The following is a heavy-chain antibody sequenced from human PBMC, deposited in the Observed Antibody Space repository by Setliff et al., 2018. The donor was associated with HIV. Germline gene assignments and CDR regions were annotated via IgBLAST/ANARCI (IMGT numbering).Heavy chain of an antibody. CDR1: GGSVTSGVHY. CDR3: ARGGNSRAAWFDS. D-gene: IGHD5-12*01. J-gene: IGHJ5*01. Sequence: SETLSLTCTVSGGSVTSGVHYWSWIRQQPGKAPEWIGYIHYTGNNFYNPSLTDRLTISVNTSKNQFSLKLSYLTAADTAVYYCARGGNSRAAWFDSWGQGTLVTVSS. V-gene: IGHV4-31*02. CDR2: IHYTGNN.